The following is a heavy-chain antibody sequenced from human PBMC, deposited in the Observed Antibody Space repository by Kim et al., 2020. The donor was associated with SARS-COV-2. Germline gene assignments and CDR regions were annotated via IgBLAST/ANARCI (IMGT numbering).Heavy chain of an antibody. V-gene: IGHV1-46*01. D-gene: IGHD1-7*01. Sequence: ASVKVSCKASGYTFTSYYMHWVRQAPGQGLEWMGIINPSGGSTSYAQKFQGRVTMTRDTSTSTVYMELSSLRSEDTAVYYCARDSVGNYAGPFVYDYYYGMDVWGQGTTVTVSS. CDR3: ARDSVGNYAGPFVYDYYYGMDV. CDR2: INPSGGST. J-gene: IGHJ6*02. CDR1: GYTFTSYY.